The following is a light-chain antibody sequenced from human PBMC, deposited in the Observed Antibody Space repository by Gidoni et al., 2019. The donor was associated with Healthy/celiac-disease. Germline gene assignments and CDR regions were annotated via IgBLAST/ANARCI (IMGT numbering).Light chain of an antibody. CDR1: QSISSW. Sequence: DIQMTQYPSTLSASVGDSVTITCRASQSISSWLAWYQQKPGKAPKLLIYKSSSLDSGVPSRFSGSRSGTEFTLTISSLQPDDFATYYCQQYNSYSPTFGQGTKLEIK. CDR3: QQYNSYSPT. V-gene: IGKV1-5*03. J-gene: IGKJ2*01. CDR2: KSS.